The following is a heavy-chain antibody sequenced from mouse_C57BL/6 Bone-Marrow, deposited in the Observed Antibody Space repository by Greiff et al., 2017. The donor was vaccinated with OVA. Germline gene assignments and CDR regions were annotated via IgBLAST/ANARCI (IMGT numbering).Heavy chain of an antibody. D-gene: IGHD2-3*01. V-gene: IGHV5-16*01. CDR1: GFTFSDYY. J-gene: IGHJ4*01. Sequence: KVVESEGGLVQPGSSMKLSCTASGFTFSDYYMAWVRQVPEKGLEWVANINYDGSSTYYLDSLKSRFIISRDNAKNILYLQMSSLKSEDTATYYCARDGDGYPYYYAMDYWGQGTSVTVSS. CDR2: INYDGSST. CDR3: ARDGDGYPYYYAMDY.